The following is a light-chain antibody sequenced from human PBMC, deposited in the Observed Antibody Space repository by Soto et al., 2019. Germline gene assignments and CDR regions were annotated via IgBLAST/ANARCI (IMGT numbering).Light chain of an antibody. CDR1: QGINRF. J-gene: IGKJ4*01. CDR2: GAS. V-gene: IGKV1-9*01. Sequence: ILFAQPSTFLSVFLGARVTLPFRASQGINRFLAWYQQRPGEAPKLLIYGASTLQNGVPSRFSGSGSGTEFTLTISSLQPEDFATYYCQQINSYPLTFGGGTKVDIK. CDR3: QQINSYPLT.